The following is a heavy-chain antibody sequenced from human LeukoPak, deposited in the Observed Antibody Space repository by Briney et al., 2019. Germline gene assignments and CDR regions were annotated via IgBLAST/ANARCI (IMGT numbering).Heavy chain of an antibody. V-gene: IGHV4-39*07. CDR1: GGSISSSSYY. CDR3: ARDLAIVVPADKSGGGAFDI. Sequence: SETLSLTCTVSGGSISSSSYYWGWIRQPPGKGLEWIGSIYYSGSTYYNPSLKSRVTISVDTSKNQFSLKLSSVTAADTAVYYCARDLAIVVPADKSGGGAFDIWGQGTMVTVSS. D-gene: IGHD2-2*01. J-gene: IGHJ3*02. CDR2: IYYSGST.